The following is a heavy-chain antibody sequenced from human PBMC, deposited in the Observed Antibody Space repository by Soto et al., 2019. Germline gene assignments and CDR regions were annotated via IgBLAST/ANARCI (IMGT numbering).Heavy chain of an antibody. J-gene: IGHJ4*02. CDR3: AGSKYYRGVVVTAAIDY. CDR2: ISANNGNT. CDR1: GYTFTSYG. D-gene: IGHD2-21*02. V-gene: IGHV1-18*01. Sequence: QVQLVQSGAEVKKPGASVKVSCKASGYTFTSYGISWVRQATGQGLEWMGWISANNGNTNYAQKFQGRVTMTTDTSTTTDYIELRSQRDDDTPVYDGAGSKYYRGVVVTAAIDYWGQGTLVTVSS.